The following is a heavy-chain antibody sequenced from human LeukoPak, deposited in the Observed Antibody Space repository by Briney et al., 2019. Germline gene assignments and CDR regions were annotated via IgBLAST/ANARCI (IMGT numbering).Heavy chain of an antibody. CDR2: INHSGSA. J-gene: IGHJ4*02. D-gene: IGHD2-21*02. CDR1: GGSFSGYY. Sequence: KPSGTLSLTCTVSGGSFSGYYCTWIRQPPGKGLEWIGEINHSGSANYNPSLKSRVTISLDTSKNQFSLKLSPVTAADTAVYYCARGQGTVTAHWGQGTLVTVSS. CDR3: ARGQGTVTAH. V-gene: IGHV4-34*01.